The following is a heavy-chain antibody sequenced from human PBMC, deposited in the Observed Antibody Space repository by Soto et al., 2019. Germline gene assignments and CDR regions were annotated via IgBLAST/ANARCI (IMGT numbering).Heavy chain of an antibody. V-gene: IGHV1-69*13. Sequence: SVKVSCKASGGSFSSYAISWVRQAPGQGLEWMGGIIPIFGTANYAQKFQGRVTITADESTSTAYMELSSLRSEDTAVYYCARHYDILTGPQNWGQGTLVTVSS. CDR1: GGSFSSYA. CDR3: ARHYDILTGPQN. CDR2: IIPIFGTA. J-gene: IGHJ4*02. D-gene: IGHD3-9*01.